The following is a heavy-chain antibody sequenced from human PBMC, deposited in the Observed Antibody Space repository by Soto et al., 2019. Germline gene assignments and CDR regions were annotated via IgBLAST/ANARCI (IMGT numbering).Heavy chain of an antibody. CDR3: AGASSRVSSVVAAY. CDR2: INPGPNSA. CDR1: NDSLSSHF. D-gene: IGHD2-15*01. V-gene: IGHV1-46*01. Sequence: ASVKVSCKASNDSLSSHFIHWVRQAPGEGLEWMEIINPGPNSASYSKEFQGRLTLTSDMPSRTVYMQLSNLRSDDTAVYYCAGASSRVSSVVAAYWGQGTLVTVS. J-gene: IGHJ4*02.